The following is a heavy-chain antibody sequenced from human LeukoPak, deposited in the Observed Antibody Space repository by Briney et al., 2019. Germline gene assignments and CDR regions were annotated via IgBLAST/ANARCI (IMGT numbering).Heavy chain of an antibody. CDR3: ARDRGRNWGSDY. V-gene: IGHV1-2*02. CDR1: GYTFSDYY. D-gene: IGHD7-27*01. CDR2: INPISGGT. J-gene: IGHJ4*02. Sequence: ASVKVSCKASGYTFSDYYMHWVRQAPGQGLEWVGWINPISGGTDYAQKFQGRVTMNRDTSITTAYMELSRLRSDDTAVYYCARDRGRNWGSDYWGQGTLVTVSS.